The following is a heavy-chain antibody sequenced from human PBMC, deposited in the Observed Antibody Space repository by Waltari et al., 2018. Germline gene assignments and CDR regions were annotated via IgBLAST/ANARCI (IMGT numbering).Heavy chain of an antibody. CDR3: ARDKVYCSSTSCLTPNGMDV. J-gene: IGHJ6*02. D-gene: IGHD2-2*01. V-gene: IGHV3-49*05. CDR1: GGSISSSSYY. CDR2: IRSKAYGGTT. Sequence: LQLQESGPGLVKPSETLSLTCTVSGGSISSSSYYWGWIRQPPGKGLEWVGFIRSKAYGGTTEYAASVKGRFTISRDDSKSIAYLQMNSLKTEDTAVYYCARDKVYCSSTSCLTPNGMDVWGQGTTVTVSS.